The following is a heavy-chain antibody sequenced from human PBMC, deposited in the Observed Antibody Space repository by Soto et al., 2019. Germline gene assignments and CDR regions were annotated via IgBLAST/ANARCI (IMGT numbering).Heavy chain of an antibody. V-gene: IGHV4-30-2*01. CDR2: ISPSGTT. J-gene: IGHJ4*02. CDR3: ARSTALVRQYFDS. CDR1: GGSISSGDYS. D-gene: IGHD5-18*01. Sequence: PSETLSLTCIVSGGSISSGDYSWNWIRQPPGKGLKWIGYISPSGTTYYNPSLKSRVTISLDRSKNHFSLTLSSVTAADTAVYYCARSTALVRQYFDSWGQGTLVTV.